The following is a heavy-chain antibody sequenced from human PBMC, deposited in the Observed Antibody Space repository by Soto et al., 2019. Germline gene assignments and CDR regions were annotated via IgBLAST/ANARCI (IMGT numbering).Heavy chain of an antibody. CDR2: IIPKSGDT. Sequence: QVHLVQSGAEVKKPGASVNVSCKASGYTFIDYYIHWLRQAPGQGPEWMGWIIPKSGDTKYSEKFQGRVAMTRDTSINTAYMEMTSLRSDDTAVYYCARGFYDSSVFFYAGWFGPWGQGTLVTVSS. V-gene: IGHV1-2*02. J-gene: IGHJ5*02. D-gene: IGHD3-22*01. CDR3: ARGFYDSSVFFYAGWFGP. CDR1: GYTFIDYY.